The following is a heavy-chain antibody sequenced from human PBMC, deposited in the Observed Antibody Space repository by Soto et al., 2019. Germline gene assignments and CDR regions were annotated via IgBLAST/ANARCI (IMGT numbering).Heavy chain of an antibody. CDR3: ARDRGEYTSSWFWYFSN. J-gene: IGHJ1*01. V-gene: IGHV4-4*07. CDR2: LNIAGTI. CDR1: GASISSFN. Sequence: XETLSLTCSVSGASISSFNWNWVRQPAGKGPEWVGRLNIAGTINYNPSLKSRITMSMDTSKNQISLHLRSVTAADTAIYYCARDRGEYTSSWFWYFSNWGHGTLVTVSS. D-gene: IGHD6-13*01.